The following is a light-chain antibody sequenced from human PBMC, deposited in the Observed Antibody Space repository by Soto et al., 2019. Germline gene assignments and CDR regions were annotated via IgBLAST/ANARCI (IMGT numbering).Light chain of an antibody. CDR2: DDY. V-gene: IGLV3-21*02. CDR1: NIGSKS. J-gene: IGLJ3*02. Sequence: SYELTQPPSVSVAPGQTARITCGGNNIGSKSVHWYQQKPGQAPVLVVYDDYDRPSWIPERFSGSKSGTSASLAITGLQAEDEADYYCQAYDYSLTAFVFGGGTKVTVL. CDR3: QAYDYSLTAFV.